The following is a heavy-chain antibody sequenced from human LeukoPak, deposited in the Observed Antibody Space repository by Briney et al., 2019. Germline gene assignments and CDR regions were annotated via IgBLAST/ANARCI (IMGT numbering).Heavy chain of an antibody. CDR2: IYYSGST. Sequence: SETLSLTCTVSGGSISSYYWSWIRQPPGKGLEWIGYIYYSGSTNYNPSLKSRVTISVDTSKNQFSLKLSSVTAADTAVYYCARTTLDGDYVFDYWGQGTLVTVSS. CDR3: ARTTLDGDYVFDY. D-gene: IGHD4-17*01. CDR1: GGSISSYY. V-gene: IGHV4-59*01. J-gene: IGHJ4*02.